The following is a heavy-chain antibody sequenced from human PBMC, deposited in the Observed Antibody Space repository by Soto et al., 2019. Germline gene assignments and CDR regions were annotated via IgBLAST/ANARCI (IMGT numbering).Heavy chain of an antibody. J-gene: IGHJ6*02. CDR1: GYTFTGYY. Sequence: ASVKVSCKASGYTFTGYYMHWVRQAPGQGLEWMGWINPNSGGTNYAQKFQGWVTMTRDTSISTAYMELSRLRSDDTAVYYCARAPPGGYDSFYYYYGMDVWGQGTTVTVSS. CDR2: INPNSGGT. D-gene: IGHD5-12*01. CDR3: ARAPPGGYDSFYYYYGMDV. V-gene: IGHV1-2*04.